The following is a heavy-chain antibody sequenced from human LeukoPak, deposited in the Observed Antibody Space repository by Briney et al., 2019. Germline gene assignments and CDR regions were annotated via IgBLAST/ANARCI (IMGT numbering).Heavy chain of an antibody. CDR1: GGSINSYY. J-gene: IGHJ4*02. CDR2: IYYSGST. D-gene: IGHD6-19*01. Sequence: SETLSLTCTASGGSINSYYWSWIRQPPGKGLEWIGYIYYSGSTNYNPSLKSRVTISVDTSKNQFSLKLSSVTAADTAVYYCARHTKNSSGWYYFDYWGQGTLVTVSS. V-gene: IGHV4-59*08. CDR3: ARHTKNSSGWYYFDY.